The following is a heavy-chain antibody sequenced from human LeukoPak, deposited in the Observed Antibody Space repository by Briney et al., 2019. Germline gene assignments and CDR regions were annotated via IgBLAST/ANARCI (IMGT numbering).Heavy chain of an antibody. D-gene: IGHD1-1*01. Sequence: ASVKVSCKASGYTFTSYDINWVRQATGQGPEWMGWMNPNSGNTGYAQKFQGRVTITRNTSISTAYMELSSLRSEDTAVYYCARGRSGTYPGAHRPIDYWGQGTLVTVSS. J-gene: IGHJ4*02. V-gene: IGHV1-8*03. CDR1: GYTFTSYD. CDR2: MNPNSGNT. CDR3: ARGRSGTYPGAHRPIDY.